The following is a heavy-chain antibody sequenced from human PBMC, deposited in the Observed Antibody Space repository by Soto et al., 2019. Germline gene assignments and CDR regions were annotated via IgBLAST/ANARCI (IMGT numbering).Heavy chain of an antibody. J-gene: IGHJ6*02. V-gene: IGHV4-59*01. Sequence: PSETLSLTCTVSGGSISSYYWSWIRQPPGKGLEWIGYIYYSGSTNYNPSLKSRVTISVDTSKNQFSLKLSSVTAADTAVYYCARGGPAATYRFYHYYGMDVWGQGTTVTVSS. D-gene: IGHD2-2*01. CDR1: GGSISSYY. CDR3: ARGGPAATYRFYHYYGMDV. CDR2: IYYSGST.